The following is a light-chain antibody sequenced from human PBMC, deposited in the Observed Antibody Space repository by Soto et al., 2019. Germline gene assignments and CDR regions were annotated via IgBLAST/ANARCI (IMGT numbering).Light chain of an antibody. J-gene: IGLJ2*01. CDR2: DNN. CDR3: GTWDSSLSAGVV. Sequence: QSVLTQPPSVSAAPGQKVTISCSGSSSNIGNNYVSWYQQLPGTAPKLLIYDNNKRPSGIPDRFSGSKSDTSATLGITGLQTGDEADYYCGTWDSSLSAGVVFGGGTQLTVL. V-gene: IGLV1-51*01. CDR1: SSNIGNNY.